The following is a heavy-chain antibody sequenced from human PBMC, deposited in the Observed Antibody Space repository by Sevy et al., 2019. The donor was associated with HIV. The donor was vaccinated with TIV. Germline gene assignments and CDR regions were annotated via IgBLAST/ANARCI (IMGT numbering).Heavy chain of an antibody. V-gene: IGHV3-49*03. CDR3: SRDPSGHNYYSSVGWFDP. D-gene: IGHD3-22*01. Sequence: QPGGSLRLSCTASGFIFADSAMSWSRQAPGKGLEWLGFINSKTFGGTTDYAASVKGRFTISRDDSKSIAYLQMNSLKTEDTAVYYCSRDPSGHNYYSSVGWFDPWGQGTLVTVSS. CDR1: GFIFADSA. CDR2: INSKTFGGTT. J-gene: IGHJ5*02.